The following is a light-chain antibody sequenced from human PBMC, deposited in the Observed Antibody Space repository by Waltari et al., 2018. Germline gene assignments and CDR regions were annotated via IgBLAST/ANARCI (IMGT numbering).Light chain of an antibody. CDR1: QSVRRA. CDR2: VAS. V-gene: IGKV3-20*01. CDR3: QHYLRLPVT. Sequence: EIVLTQSPGTLSLSLGERATVSCSASQSVRRALAWYQQKPGQAPRLLIYVASTRAPGIPDRFSGSGSGTDFSLTISRLEPDDFAVYYCQHYLRLPVTFGQGTTVEI. J-gene: IGKJ1*01.